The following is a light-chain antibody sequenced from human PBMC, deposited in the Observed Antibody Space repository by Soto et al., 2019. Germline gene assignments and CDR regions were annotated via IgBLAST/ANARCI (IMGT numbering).Light chain of an antibody. CDR2: AAS. CDR1: QGISSY. J-gene: IGKJ5*01. V-gene: IGKV1-9*01. Sequence: DIQLTQSPSFLSASVGDRVTVTCRASQGISSYLAWYQQKPGKAPKLLIYAASTLQSGVPSRFSGSGSGTEFTLTNGSLQPEDFATYYCQQLNSYLITFGQGTRLEIK. CDR3: QQLNSYLIT.